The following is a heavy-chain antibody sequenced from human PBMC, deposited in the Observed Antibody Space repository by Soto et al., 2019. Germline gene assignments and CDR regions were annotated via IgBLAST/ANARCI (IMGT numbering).Heavy chain of an antibody. D-gene: IGHD3-16*02. V-gene: IGHV3-74*01. J-gene: IGHJ4*02. CDR1: GFPFSIYW. CDR2: INGDGTTT. Sequence: EVQLVESGGGLVQPGGSLRLSCAASGFPFSIYWMHWVRQDPGKGLVWVSRINGDGTTTRYADSVKGRFTISRDNAKNTVYLQMNSLRAEDTAMYYCAESSTERGLSYWGRGTLVTVSS. CDR3: AESSTERGLSY.